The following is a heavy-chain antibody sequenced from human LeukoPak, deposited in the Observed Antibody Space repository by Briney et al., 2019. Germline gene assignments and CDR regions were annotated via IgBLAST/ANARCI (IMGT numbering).Heavy chain of an antibody. Sequence: GGSLRLSCAASGFTFSSYWMHWVRQAPGKGLVWVSRINTDGSSTSYADSVKGRFTISRDNAKNTLYLQMNSLRAEDTAVYYCASYSGDGSFDIWGQGTMVTVSS. CDR2: INTDGSST. J-gene: IGHJ3*02. V-gene: IGHV3-74*01. CDR3: ASYSGDGSFDI. D-gene: IGHD3-10*01. CDR1: GFTFSSYW.